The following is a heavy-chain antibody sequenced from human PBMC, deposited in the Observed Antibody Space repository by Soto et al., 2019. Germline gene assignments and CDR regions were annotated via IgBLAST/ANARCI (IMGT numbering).Heavy chain of an antibody. CDR2: IYYSGST. CDR3: ARSPITYDFWSGYQTDYYYYGMDV. D-gene: IGHD3-3*01. CDR1: GGSISSYY. J-gene: IGHJ6*02. Sequence: SETLSLTCTVSGGSISSYYWSWIRQPPGKGLEWIGYIYYSGSTNYNPSLKSRVTISVDTSKNQFSLKLSSVTAADTAVYYCARSPITYDFWSGYQTDYYYYGMDVWGQGTTVTVYS. V-gene: IGHV4-59*01.